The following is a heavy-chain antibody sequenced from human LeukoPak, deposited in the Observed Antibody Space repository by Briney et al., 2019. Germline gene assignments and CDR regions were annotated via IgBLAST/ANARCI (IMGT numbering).Heavy chain of an antibody. CDR3: ARAAEEEGPDFDF. CDR1: RFISCIYA. V-gene: IGHV3-30*04. CDR2: ISSDGEKK. J-gene: IGHJ4*02. Sequence: GGSLRLSCEASRFISCIYATHCVPDAPDRGLERVGIISSDGEKKFYADSLKGRFTISRDNSKNTLYLQMNSLRADDTAVYYCARAAEEEGPDFDFWGQGTLVTVSS.